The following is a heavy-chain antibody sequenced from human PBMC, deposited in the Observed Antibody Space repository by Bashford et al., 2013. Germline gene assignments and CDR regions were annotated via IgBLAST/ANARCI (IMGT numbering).Heavy chain of an antibody. D-gene: IGHD3-10*01. Sequence: SETLSLTCAVSGGSISSGGYYWSWIRQPPGKGLEWIGYIYYSGSTYYNPSLKSRVTISVDTSKNQFSLKLSSVTAADTAVYYCANMVRGSNDAFDIWGQGTMVTVSS. V-gene: IGHV4-30-4*01. CDR2: IYYSGST. J-gene: IGHJ3*02. CDR1: GGSISSGGYY. CDR3: ANMVRGSNDAFDI.